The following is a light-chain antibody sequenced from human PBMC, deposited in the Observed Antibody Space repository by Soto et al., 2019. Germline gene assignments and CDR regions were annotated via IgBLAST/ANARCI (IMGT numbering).Light chain of an antibody. CDR3: QQLSTYPLT. CDR2: AAS. Sequence: IHLTQSPSSLSASVGDRVTITCRASQGINSFLAWYQQKPGEAPKLLINAASTLQHGVPSRFSGSGSGTDFTLTISSLQPEDFATYYCQQLSTYPLTFGGGTKVDIK. V-gene: IGKV1-9*01. J-gene: IGKJ4*01. CDR1: QGINSF.